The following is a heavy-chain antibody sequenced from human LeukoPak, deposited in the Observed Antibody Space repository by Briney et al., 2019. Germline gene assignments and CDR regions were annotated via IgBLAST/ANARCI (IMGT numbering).Heavy chain of an antibody. Sequence: GGALRPSCAASGFTFSNYWMSWVRQAPGKGLEWVAHIKQDGSERYYVDSVRGRFTISRDNAKNSLFLQIHSLRAEDTAVYYCATALHSSSWSFDYWGQGTLVAVSS. D-gene: IGHD6-13*01. CDR3: ATALHSSSWSFDY. J-gene: IGHJ4*02. V-gene: IGHV3-7*01. CDR1: GFTFSNYW. CDR2: IKQDGSER.